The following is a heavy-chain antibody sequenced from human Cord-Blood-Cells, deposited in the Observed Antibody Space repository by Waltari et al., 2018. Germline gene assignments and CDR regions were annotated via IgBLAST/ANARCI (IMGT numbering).Heavy chain of an antibody. J-gene: IGHJ3*02. CDR1: GFSLSTSGMC. Sequence: QVTLRESGPALVKPTQTLPLTCTFSGFSLSTSGMCVSWIRQPPGKALEWLARIDWDDDKYYSTSLKTRLTISKDTSKNQVVLTMTNMDPVDTATYYCARIPYSSSSEGAFDIWGQGTMVTVSS. D-gene: IGHD6-6*01. V-gene: IGHV2-70*15. CDR3: ARIPYSSSSEGAFDI. CDR2: IDWDDDK.